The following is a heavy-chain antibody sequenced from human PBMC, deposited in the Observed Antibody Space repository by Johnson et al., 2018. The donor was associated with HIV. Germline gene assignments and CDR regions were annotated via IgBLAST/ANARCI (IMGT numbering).Heavy chain of an antibody. J-gene: IGHJ3*02. CDR3: GMSGVEDAAFDI. CDR2: ISYDGSNK. V-gene: IGHV3-30*04. D-gene: IGHD7-27*01. Sequence: QVQLVESGGGVVQPGRSLRLSCAASGFTFSDYAMHWVRQAPGKGLEWVAVISYDGSNKYYADSVKGRFTISRDNSKNTLYPQMNSLRAEDTAVFYCGMSGVEDAAFDIWGQGTMVTVSS. CDR1: GFTFSDYA.